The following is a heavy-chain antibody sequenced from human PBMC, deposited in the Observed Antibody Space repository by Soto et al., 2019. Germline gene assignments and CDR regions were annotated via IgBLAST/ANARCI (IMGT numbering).Heavy chain of an antibody. Sequence: ASVKVSCKASGYTFTSSGISWVRQAPGQGLEWMGWISAYNGNTNYAQKLQGRVTMTTDTSTSTAYMELRSLRSDDTAVYYCATSSADIVATLDFDYWGQGTLVTVSS. D-gene: IGHD5-12*01. J-gene: IGHJ4*02. V-gene: IGHV1-18*01. CDR1: GYTFTSSG. CDR2: ISAYNGNT. CDR3: ATSSADIVATLDFDY.